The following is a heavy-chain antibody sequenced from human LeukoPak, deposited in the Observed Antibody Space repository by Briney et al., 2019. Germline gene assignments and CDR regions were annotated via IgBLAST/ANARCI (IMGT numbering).Heavy chain of an antibody. J-gene: IGHJ4*02. CDR3: VARGLSSDY. CDR2: ISSSSRAF. V-gene: IGHV3-48*02. CDR1: GFTFSSYS. Sequence: GGSLGLSCVASGFTFSSYSMSWVRQAPGKGLEWVSYISSSSRAFYYADSVKGRFTISRDNAKNSLYLQMNSLRDEDTAVFYCVARGLSSDYWGQGTLVTVSS.